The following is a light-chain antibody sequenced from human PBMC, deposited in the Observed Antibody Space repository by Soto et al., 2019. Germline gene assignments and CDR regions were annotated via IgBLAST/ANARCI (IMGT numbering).Light chain of an antibody. V-gene: IGLV2-14*01. CDR2: EVS. J-gene: IGLJ1*01. Sequence: QSALTQPASVSGSPGQSITISCTGTTSDVGGYNYVSWYQQHPGKAPKLMIYEVSNRPSGVSNRFSGSKSGNTASLTISGLQTADEADYYCSSYTSGSTLVFGTGTNVTVL. CDR3: SSYTSGSTLV. CDR1: TSDVGGYNY.